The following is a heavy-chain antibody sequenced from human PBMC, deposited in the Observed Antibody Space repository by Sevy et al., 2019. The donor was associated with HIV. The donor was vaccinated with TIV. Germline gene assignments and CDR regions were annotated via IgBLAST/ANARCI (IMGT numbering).Heavy chain of an antibody. V-gene: IGHV4-39*01. CDR3: ARHAFKHGYQPHYFDN. J-gene: IGHJ4*02. D-gene: IGHD5-18*01. CDR1: GGSISAKNYF. CDR2: VYYSGSA. Sequence: SETLSLTCSLSGGSISAKNYFWGWIRQPPGKGLEWIGSVYYSGSASYSPSLQSRVGISVDTSKNHLSLKLSSLNATDTAFYYGARHAFKHGYQPHYFDNWSQGTLVTVSS.